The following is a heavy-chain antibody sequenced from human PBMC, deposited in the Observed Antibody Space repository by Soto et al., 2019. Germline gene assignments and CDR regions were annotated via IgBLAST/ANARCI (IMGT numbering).Heavy chain of an antibody. CDR3: AREGGSGWYGGGGFDY. J-gene: IGHJ4*02. V-gene: IGHV1-18*04. CDR2: ISAYNGNT. Sequence: QVQLVQSGAEVKKPGASVKVSCKASGYTFTSYGISWVRQAPGQGLEWMGWISAYNGNTNYAQKLQGRVTMTTDTSTRKAYMGLRSRRSDDTAVYYCAREGGSGWYGGGGFDYWGQGTLVTVSS. D-gene: IGHD6-19*01. CDR1: GYTFTSYG.